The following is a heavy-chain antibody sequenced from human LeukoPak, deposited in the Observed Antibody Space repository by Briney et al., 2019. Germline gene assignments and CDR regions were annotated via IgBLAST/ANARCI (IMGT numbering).Heavy chain of an antibody. Sequence: NPGGSLRLSCAASGFTFSDYYMSWIRQAPGKGLEWVSYISSSSSYTNYADSVKGRFTISRDNAKNSLYLQMNSLRAEDTAVYYCASDRLFSYCSGGSCYETLNAFDIWGQGTMVTVSS. CDR1: GFTFSDYY. D-gene: IGHD2-15*01. J-gene: IGHJ3*02. CDR3: ASDRLFSYCSGGSCYETLNAFDI. V-gene: IGHV3-11*06. CDR2: ISSSSSYT.